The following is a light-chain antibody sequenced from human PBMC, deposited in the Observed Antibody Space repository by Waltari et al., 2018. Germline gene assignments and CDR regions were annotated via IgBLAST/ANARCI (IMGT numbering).Light chain of an antibody. Sequence: EIVLTQSPGNLSLSPGERVTIPCRASPSVARTLSWYQQKPCQAPSLLIYGASSRATGVPDRFSGSGSGTDVSLTISRLEPEDFAVYYCQHYVRLPATFGQGTKVEIK. CDR3: QHYVRLPAT. J-gene: IGKJ1*01. V-gene: IGKV3-20*01. CDR1: PSVART. CDR2: GAS.